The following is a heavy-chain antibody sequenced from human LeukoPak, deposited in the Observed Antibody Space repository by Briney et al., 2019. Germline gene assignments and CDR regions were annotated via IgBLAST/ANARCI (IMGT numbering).Heavy chain of an antibody. V-gene: IGHV3-23*01. D-gene: IGHD4-17*01. J-gene: IGHJ4*02. CDR3: ARDFRDYRDYVASFDS. Sequence: GASLRLSCEVSGFTFNSFVTSWVRQAPGKGLEWVSGINDSGGSTSNADSVKGRFTISRDNSKNTVYLQMNSLKVEDTAVYYCARDFRDYRDYVASFDSWGQGTLVTVSS. CDR2: INDSGGST. CDR1: GFTFNSFV.